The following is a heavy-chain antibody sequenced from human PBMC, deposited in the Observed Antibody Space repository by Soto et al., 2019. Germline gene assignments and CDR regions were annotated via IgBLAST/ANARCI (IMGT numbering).Heavy chain of an antibody. J-gene: IGHJ4*02. CDR2: ISSSGSII. CDR3: ARDRVPEGFDY. D-gene: IGHD3-10*02. V-gene: IGHV3-48*03. Sequence: EVQLVESGGGLVQPGGSLRLSCAASGFTFSSYEMNWVRQAPGKGLEWVSYISSSGSIIYYADSVKGRFTISRDNAKNSLYLQMNSLRAEDTAVYYCARDRVPEGFDYWGQGTLVTVSS. CDR1: GFTFSSYE.